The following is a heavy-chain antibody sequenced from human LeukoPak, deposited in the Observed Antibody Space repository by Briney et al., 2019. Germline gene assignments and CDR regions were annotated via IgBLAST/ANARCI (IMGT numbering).Heavy chain of an antibody. CDR2: IYGDGTT. CDR1: GFNVSSNY. J-gene: IGHJ4*02. Sequence: GGSLRLSCEASGFNVSSNYMTWVRQAPGKGLEWVSLIYGDGTTDYADSVKGRFHISRHNSKNTLYLQMNSLRAEDTAVYYCAKDSVGVYFDYWGQGTLVTVSS. CDR3: AKDSVGVYFDY. V-gene: IGHV3-53*04. D-gene: IGHD2-8*01.